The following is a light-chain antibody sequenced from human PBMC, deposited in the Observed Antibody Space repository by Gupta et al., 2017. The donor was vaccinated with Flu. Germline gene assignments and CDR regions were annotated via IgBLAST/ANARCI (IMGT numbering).Light chain of an antibody. J-gene: IGLJ2*01. CDR1: NIRSTS. CDR2: DDS. CDR3: QVWDNSSDRGG. Sequence: YVLTQPPSVSVAPGPTASVTCGANNIRSTSVHWYQQKPGQAPVLVVYDDSYRTSGITERVSGSTSENTATRTLRSVEVGDEAHDYWQVWDNSSDRGGVGGGTKLTVL. V-gene: IGLV3-21*02.